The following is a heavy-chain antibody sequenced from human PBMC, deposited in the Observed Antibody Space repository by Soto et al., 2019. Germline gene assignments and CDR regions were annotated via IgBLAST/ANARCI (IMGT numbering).Heavy chain of an antibody. CDR2: IKGDESST. Sequence: EVQLVESGGDSVQPGGSLRLSCAASGFTFSTYWMHWVRQAPGEGLVWVSRIKGDESSTSSADSVKGRFTISRDNAKNTVYLHMNSLRADDPAVYYCARGAVHNYYVAYWGQGTLVTVSS. CDR3: ARGAVHNYYVAY. CDR1: GFTFSTYW. V-gene: IGHV3-74*01. J-gene: IGHJ4*02. D-gene: IGHD6-19*01.